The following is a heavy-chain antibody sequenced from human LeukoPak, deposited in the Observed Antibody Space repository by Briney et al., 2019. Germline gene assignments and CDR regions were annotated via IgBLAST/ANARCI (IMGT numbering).Heavy chain of an antibody. V-gene: IGHV3-30*04. J-gene: IGHJ3*02. CDR2: ISYDGSNK. CDR3: ARATRNGFDI. CDR1: GFTFSSYA. Sequence: GGSLRLSCAASGFTFSSYAMHWVRQAPGKGLEWVAVISYDGSNKYYADSVKGRFTISRDNSKNTLYLQMNSLRAEDTAVYYCARATRNGFDIWGQGTMVTVSS.